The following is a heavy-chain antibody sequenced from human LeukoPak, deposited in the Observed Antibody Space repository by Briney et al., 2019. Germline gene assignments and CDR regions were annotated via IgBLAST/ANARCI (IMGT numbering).Heavy chain of an antibody. V-gene: IGHV4-34*01. CDR2: INHSGST. Sequence: PSETLSLTCAVYGGSFSGYYWSWIRQPPGKGLEWIGEINHSGSTNYNPSLKSRVTISVDTSKNQFSLKLSSVTAADTAVYYCARARGVRGVMGNWFDPWGQGTLVTVSS. D-gene: IGHD3-10*01. J-gene: IGHJ5*02. CDR1: GGSFSGYY. CDR3: ARARGVRGVMGNWFDP.